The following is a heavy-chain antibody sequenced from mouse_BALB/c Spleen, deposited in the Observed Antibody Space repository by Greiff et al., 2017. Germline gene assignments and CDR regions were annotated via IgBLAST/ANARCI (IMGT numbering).Heavy chain of an antibody. V-gene: IGHV5-9-3*01. CDR2: ISSGGSYT. J-gene: IGHJ3*01. CDR3: ARQEGNPAWFAY. CDR1: GFTFSSYA. D-gene: IGHD2-1*01. Sequence: EVKVVESGGGLVKPGGSLKLSCAASGFTFSSYAMSWVRQTPEKRLEWVATISSGGSYTYYPDSVKGRFTISRDNAKNTLYLQMSSLRSEDTAMYYCARQEGNPAWFAYWGQGTLVTVSA.